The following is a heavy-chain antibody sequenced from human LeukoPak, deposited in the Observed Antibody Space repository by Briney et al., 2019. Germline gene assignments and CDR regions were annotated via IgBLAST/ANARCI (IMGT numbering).Heavy chain of an antibody. Sequence: PSETLSLTCAVYGGSFSGYYWSWIRQPPGKGLEWIGEINHSGSTNYNPSLKSRVTISVDTSKNQFSLKLSSVTAADTAVYYCARAPGVVAARAYYYYYGMDVWGQGTTVTVSS. D-gene: IGHD2-15*01. CDR2: INHSGST. V-gene: IGHV4-34*01. CDR1: GGSFSGYY. CDR3: ARAPGVVAARAYYYYYGMDV. J-gene: IGHJ6*02.